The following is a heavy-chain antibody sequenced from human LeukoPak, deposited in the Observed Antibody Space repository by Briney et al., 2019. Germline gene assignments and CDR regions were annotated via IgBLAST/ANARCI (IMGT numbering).Heavy chain of an antibody. Sequence: PGGSLRLSCAASGFTVSTKHMSWVRQAPGKGLEWVSVIYSGDNTDHAASVKGRFTISRDNSKNTLYFQMNSLRAEDTAVYFCARLASDSNGWYHFDYWGQGTLVTVSS. CDR3: ARLASDSNGWYHFDY. CDR1: GFTVSTKH. V-gene: IGHV3-53*01. CDR2: IYSGDNT. D-gene: IGHD6-19*01. J-gene: IGHJ4*02.